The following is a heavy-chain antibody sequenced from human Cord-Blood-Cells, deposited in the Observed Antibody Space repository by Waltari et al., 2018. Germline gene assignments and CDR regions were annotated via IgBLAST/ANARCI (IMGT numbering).Heavy chain of an antibody. D-gene: IGHD3-10*01. CDR3: ARPTLLSGSYYDY. J-gene: IGHJ4*02. V-gene: IGHV1-2*06. CDR2: INPNSGGT. Sequence: QVQLVQSGAEVKKPGASVKVSCKASGYPFTGYYMHWVRQAPGQGLEWMGRINPNSGGTNYAQKFQGRVTMTRDTSISTAYMELSRLRSDDTAVYYCARPTLLSGSYYDYWGQGTLVTVSS. CDR1: GYPFTGYY.